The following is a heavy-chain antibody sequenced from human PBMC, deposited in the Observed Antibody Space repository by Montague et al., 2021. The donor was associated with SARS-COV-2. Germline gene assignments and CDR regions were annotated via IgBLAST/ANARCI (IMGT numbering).Heavy chain of an antibody. J-gene: IGHJ6*02. CDR3: ARDLGLVPAMVYYYYYGMDV. D-gene: IGHD5-18*01. Sequence: GSLRLSCAASGFTFSSYSMNWVRQAPGKGLEWVSYISTSSSTIYYADSVKGRFTISRDNAKNSLYLQMNSLRDEDTAVYYCARDLGLVPAMVYYYYYGMDVWGQGTTVTVSS. CDR2: ISTSSSTI. V-gene: IGHV3-48*02. CDR1: GFTFSSYS.